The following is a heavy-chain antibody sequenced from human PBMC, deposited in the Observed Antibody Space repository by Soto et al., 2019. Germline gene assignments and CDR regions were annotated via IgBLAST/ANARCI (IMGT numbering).Heavy chain of an antibody. Sequence: GGSLRLSCAASGFTFSRYGMNWVRHSPGQGLEWVSSISGSGGDKYYADSVKGRFTISRDNSKNMVFLQMNSLRAEDTALYYCARKGSDTLPFDIWGQGTLVTVSS. CDR1: GFTFSRYG. V-gene: IGHV3-23*01. J-gene: IGHJ3*02. CDR3: ARKGSDTLPFDI. D-gene: IGHD2-21*01. CDR2: ISGSGGDK.